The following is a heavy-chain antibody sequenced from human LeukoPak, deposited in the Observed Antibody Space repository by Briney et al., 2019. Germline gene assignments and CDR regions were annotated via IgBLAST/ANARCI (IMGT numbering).Heavy chain of an antibody. J-gene: IGHJ4*02. CDR3: ARETESGRYDY. V-gene: IGHV1-2*02. D-gene: IGHD1-26*01. CDR2: INPSSGGT. Sequence: VASVKVSCKASGYTFTGYYMHWVRQAPGQGLEWMGWINPSSGGTNYAQKFQDRVTMPRDTSISTAYMELSRLRSDDTAAYYCARETESGRYDYWGQGTLVTVSS. CDR1: GYTFTGYY.